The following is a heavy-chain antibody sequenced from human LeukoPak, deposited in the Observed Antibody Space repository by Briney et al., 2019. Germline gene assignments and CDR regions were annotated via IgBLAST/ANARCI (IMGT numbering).Heavy chain of an antibody. V-gene: IGHV7-4-1*02. D-gene: IGHD5-12*01. Sequence: GASVKVSCKASGHTFTSYAMNWVRQAPGQGLEWMGWINTNTGNPTYAQGFTGRFVFSLDTSVSTAYLQISSLKAEDTAVYYCARDLGGYDSFYYFDYWGQGTLVTVSS. J-gene: IGHJ4*02. CDR3: ARDLGGYDSFYYFDY. CDR1: GHTFTSYA. CDR2: INTNTGNP.